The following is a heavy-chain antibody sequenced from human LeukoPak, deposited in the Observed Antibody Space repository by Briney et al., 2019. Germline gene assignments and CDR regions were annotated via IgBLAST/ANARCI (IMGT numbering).Heavy chain of an antibody. CDR3: ARGITGSNNWFDP. D-gene: IGHD1-20*01. CDR1: GFTVSSTY. J-gene: IGHJ5*02. CDR2: IYTGGTT. Sequence: GGSLRLSCAASGFTVSSTYMSRLRQAPGKGLEWVSLIYTGGTTYYADSVKGRFTISRDNSENTLYPQMNSLRAEDTAVYYCARGITGSNNWFDPRGQGTLVTVSS. V-gene: IGHV3-53*01.